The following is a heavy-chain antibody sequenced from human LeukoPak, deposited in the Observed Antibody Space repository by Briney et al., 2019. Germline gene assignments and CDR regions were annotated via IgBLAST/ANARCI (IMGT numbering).Heavy chain of an antibody. J-gene: IGHJ4*02. Sequence: SETLSLTCTVSGGSISSYYWSWIRQPPGKGLEWMGYIYYSGSTNYNPSLKSRVTISVDTSKNQFSLKLSSVTAADTAVYYCARDPNGYSGSYYDYWGQGTLVTVSS. V-gene: IGHV4-59*12. CDR2: IYYSGST. D-gene: IGHD1-26*01. CDR1: GGSISSYY. CDR3: ARDPNGYSGSYYDY.